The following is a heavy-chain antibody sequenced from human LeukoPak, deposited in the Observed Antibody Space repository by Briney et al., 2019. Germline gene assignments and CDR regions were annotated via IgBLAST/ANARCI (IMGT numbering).Heavy chain of an antibody. J-gene: IGHJ4*02. CDR3: ARAPVYCSSTSCYSPSGFDY. CDR1: GSPFSEYW. V-gene: IGHV3-7*01. CDR2: IKQDGSEK. D-gene: IGHD2-2*01. Sequence: PGGSLRLSCAASGSPFSEYWMTWVRQAPGKGLEWVANIKQDGSEKYYVDSVKGRFTISRDNAKNSLYLQMNSLRAEDTAVYYCARAPVYCSSTSCYSPSGFDYWGQGTLVTVSS.